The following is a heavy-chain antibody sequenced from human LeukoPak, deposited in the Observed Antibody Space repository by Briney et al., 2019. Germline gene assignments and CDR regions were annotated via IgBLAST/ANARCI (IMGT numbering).Heavy chain of an antibody. J-gene: IGHJ4*02. Sequence: PSQTLSLNCGVSGGSITNTNYWTWVRQPPGKGLEWIGEVNLQGSTNYNPSLMGRVAISVDTSENHISLQLTSVTAADTAVYYCAREGGPYRPLDYSGQGTLVTVSS. CDR3: AREGGPYRPLDY. CDR1: GGSITNTNY. CDR2: VNLQGST. V-gene: IGHV4-4*02.